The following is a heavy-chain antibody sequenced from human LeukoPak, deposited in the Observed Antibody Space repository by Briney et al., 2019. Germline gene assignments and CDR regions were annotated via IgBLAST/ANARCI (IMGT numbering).Heavy chain of an antibody. CDR2: VHLNGAT. V-gene: IGHV4-4*02. Sequence: SETLSLTCAVSGGSITTSNWWSWVRQPPGKGLEWIGEVHLNGATNYNPSLESRFSMSIDKSNNHLSLEVTSVTAADTAMYYCTRESGAFSPFGFWGQGTLVTVSS. D-gene: IGHD1-26*01. J-gene: IGHJ4*02. CDR1: GGSITTSNW. CDR3: TRESGAFSPFGF.